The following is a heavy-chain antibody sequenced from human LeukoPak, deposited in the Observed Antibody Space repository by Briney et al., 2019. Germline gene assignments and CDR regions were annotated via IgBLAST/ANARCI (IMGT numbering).Heavy chain of an antibody. CDR1: GYTLTELS. CDR2: FDPEDGET. CDR3: ATASEGGGWFDP. J-gene: IGHJ5*02. V-gene: IGHV1-24*01. Sequence: ASVKVSCKVSGYTLTELSMHWVRQAPGKGLEWMGGFDPEDGETIYAQKFQGRVTMTEDTSTDTAYMELSSLRSEDTAVYCCATASEGGGWFDPWGQGTLVTVSS.